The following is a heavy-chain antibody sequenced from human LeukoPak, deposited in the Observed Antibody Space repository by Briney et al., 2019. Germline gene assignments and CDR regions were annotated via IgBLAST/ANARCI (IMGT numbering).Heavy chain of an antibody. D-gene: IGHD5-24*01. V-gene: IGHV3-23*01. CDR1: GFAFGSEA. J-gene: IGHJ3*02. CDR3: ARRSSHAFDI. Sequence: PGGSLRLSCAVSGFAFGSEAMSWVRQSPARGLEWVASISPGGGTTYYADYVKGRFIISRDNAKNSLYLQMNSLRAEDTAVYYCARRSSHAFDIWGQGTMVTVSS. CDR2: ISPGGGTT.